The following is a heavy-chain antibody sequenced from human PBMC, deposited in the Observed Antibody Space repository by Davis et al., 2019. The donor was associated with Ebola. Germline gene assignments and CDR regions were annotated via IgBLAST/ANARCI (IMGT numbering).Heavy chain of an antibody. CDR1: GASISNYY. D-gene: IGHD1-26*01. Sequence: PSETLSLTCTVSGASISNYYWSWMRQTPGRGLEWIGYVYYSGSESTNYNPSLTSRVTISVDTSKNQFSMILSSVTAADTAIYYCVRYARYERYYTFDMWGQGTVVTVSS. V-gene: IGHV4-59*01. CDR3: VRYARYERYYTFDM. CDR2: VYYSGSEST. J-gene: IGHJ3*02.